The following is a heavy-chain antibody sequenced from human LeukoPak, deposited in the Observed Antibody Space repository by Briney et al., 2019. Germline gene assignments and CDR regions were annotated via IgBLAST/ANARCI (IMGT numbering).Heavy chain of an antibody. V-gene: IGHV1-2*02. J-gene: IGHJ4*02. CDR1: GYTFTGYY. D-gene: IGHD1-1*01. CDR3: ARAPAPEGTDY. CDR2: INPNSGGT. Sequence: ASVKVSCKASGYTFTGYYMYWVRQAPGQGLEWMGWINPNSGGTSCAQKFQGRVTMTRDTSITTAYMELSSLRSDDTAVYFCARAPAPEGTDYWGQGTLVTVSS.